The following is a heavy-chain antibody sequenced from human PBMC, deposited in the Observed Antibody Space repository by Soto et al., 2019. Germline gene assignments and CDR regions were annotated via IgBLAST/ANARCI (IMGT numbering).Heavy chain of an antibody. CDR3: AHRKSSYYGSENTYYYGMDV. D-gene: IGHD3-10*01. V-gene: IGHV2-5*01. CDR2: IYWTDDK. Sequence: QITLKESGPTLVKPTQTLTLTCTFSGFSLSTSGMGVAWIRQPPEKALEWLAVIYWTDDKRYSPSLKSRLNITKDTSKNQVVLTMTDMDPVDTATYYCAHRKSSYYGSENTYYYGMDVWGQGTTVTVSS. J-gene: IGHJ6*02. CDR1: GFSLSTSGMG.